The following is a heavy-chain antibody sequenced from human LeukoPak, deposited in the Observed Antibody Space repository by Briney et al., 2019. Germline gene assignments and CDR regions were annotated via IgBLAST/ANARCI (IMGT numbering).Heavy chain of an antibody. CDR3: ARGPYYYYYGMDV. Sequence: SQTLSLTCTVSGGSISSGNFYWNWIRQPAGKGLEWIGHIYTSGSTNYNPSLKGRVTISLDASKNQFSLRLSSVTAADTAVYYCARGPYYYYYGMDVWGQGTTVTVSS. CDR2: IYTSGST. V-gene: IGHV4-61*09. CDR1: GGSISSGNFY. J-gene: IGHJ6*02.